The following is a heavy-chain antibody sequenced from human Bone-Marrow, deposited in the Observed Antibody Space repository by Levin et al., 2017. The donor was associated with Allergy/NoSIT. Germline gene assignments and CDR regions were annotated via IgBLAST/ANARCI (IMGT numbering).Heavy chain of an antibody. J-gene: IGHJ6*02. CDR1: GFTFSSYG. CDR2: IWYDGSNK. D-gene: IGHD3-10*01. CDR3: AREILLWFGEPPIVQRPTYGMDV. V-gene: IGHV3-33*01. Sequence: GGSLRLSCAASGFTFSSYGMHWVRQAPGKGLEWVAVIWYDGSNKYYADSVKGRFTISRDNSKNTLYLQMNSLRAEDTAVYYCAREILLWFGEPPIVQRPTYGMDVWGQGTTVTVSS.